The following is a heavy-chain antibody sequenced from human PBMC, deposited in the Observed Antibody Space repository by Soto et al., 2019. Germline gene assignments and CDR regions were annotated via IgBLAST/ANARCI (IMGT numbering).Heavy chain of an antibody. CDR3: ARSDSSGYYFNYYGMDV. Sequence: SLKVSCKASGGTFSSYTISWVRQSPGQGLEWMGRIIPILGIANYAQKFQGRVTITADKSTSTAYMELSSLRSEDTAVYYCARSDSSGYYFNYYGMDVWGQGTTVTV. J-gene: IGHJ6*02. CDR1: GGTFSSYT. CDR2: IIPILGIA. D-gene: IGHD3-22*01. V-gene: IGHV1-69*02.